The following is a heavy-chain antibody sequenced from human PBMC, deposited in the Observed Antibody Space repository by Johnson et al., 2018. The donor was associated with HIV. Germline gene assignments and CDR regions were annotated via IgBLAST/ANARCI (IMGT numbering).Heavy chain of an antibody. D-gene: IGHD4-23*01. CDR1: GFTFGDYA. CDR3: ANYGGNHRGPFDI. J-gene: IGHJ3*02. Sequence: VQLVESGGGLVQPGRSLRLSCTASGFTFGDYAMSWFRQAPGKGLEWVGFIRSKAYGGTTEYAASVKGRFTISRDDSKSIAYLQMNSLKTEDTAVYYCANYGGNHRGPFDIWGQGTMVTV. CDR2: IRSKAYGGTT. V-gene: IGHV3-49*03.